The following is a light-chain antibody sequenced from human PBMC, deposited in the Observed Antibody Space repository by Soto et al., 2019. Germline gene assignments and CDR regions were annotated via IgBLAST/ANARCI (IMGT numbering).Light chain of an antibody. Sequence: EIVMTQSPATLSASPGDRATISCRASPSISSNLAWYQQKPGKAPPLLIFVASTRATGIPARFSGGGCGAEFTRTIISLQYEDVAGYYCRHYNNWPRTFGQGTKVDIK. V-gene: IGKV3-15*01. J-gene: IGKJ1*01. CDR2: VAS. CDR3: RHYNNWPRT. CDR1: PSISSN.